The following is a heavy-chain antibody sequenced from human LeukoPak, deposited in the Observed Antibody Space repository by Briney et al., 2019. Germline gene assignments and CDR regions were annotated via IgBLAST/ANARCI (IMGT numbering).Heavy chain of an antibody. D-gene: IGHD1-1*01. CDR3: ARGTTDAY. V-gene: IGHV1-46*01. CDR1: GYPLARFY. J-gene: IGHJ4*02. CDR2: INPSGGST. Sequence: ASVNVSRKASGYPLARFYIDCVRDAPAQRLEWMGVINPSGGSTRYAQKIQGRVTMTGDPSTRTVYMELSSLTPDDTAVYYCARGTTDAYWGQGTPVIVSS.